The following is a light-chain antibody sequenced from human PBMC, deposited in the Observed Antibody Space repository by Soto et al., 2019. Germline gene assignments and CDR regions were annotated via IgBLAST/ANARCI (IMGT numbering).Light chain of an antibody. V-gene: IGKV1-5*03. CDR3: QQYYNYPLT. CDR1: QSISNR. CDR2: KAS. Sequence: DIQMTQSPSTLSASVGDRVTITCRASQSISNRLAWYQQTPGKAPKLLIFKASTSQSGVPSSFSGSGSGTEFTLTISSLQPGDFATYYCQQYYNYPLTFGQGTKV. J-gene: IGKJ1*01.